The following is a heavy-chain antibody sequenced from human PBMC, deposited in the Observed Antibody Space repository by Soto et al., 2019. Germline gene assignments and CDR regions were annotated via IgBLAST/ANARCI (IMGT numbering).Heavy chain of an antibody. CDR3: ARGQRFSDWFDP. V-gene: IGHV4-4*07. J-gene: IGHJ5*02. CDR2: IYSSGNP. CDR1: GGTISGYY. D-gene: IGHD2-2*01. Sequence: PSEPLSLTCSVSGGTISGYYWTWIRQPAGKGLEWIGRIYSSGNPKYNPSLQSRVTMSLDTSNNQFSLRLTSVTAADTAVYDCARGQRFSDWFDPWGQGTLVTVSS.